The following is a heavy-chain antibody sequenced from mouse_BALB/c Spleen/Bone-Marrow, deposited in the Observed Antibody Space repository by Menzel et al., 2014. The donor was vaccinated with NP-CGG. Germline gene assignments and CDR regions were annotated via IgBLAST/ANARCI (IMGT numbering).Heavy chain of an antibody. Sequence: VMLVESGPGLVQPSQSLSITCTVSGFSLTSYGVHWVRQSPGKGLEWLGVVWSGGSTDYNAAYISRLSISKDNSKSQVFFKMNSLQANDTAIYYCARNYDYDFDYWGQGTTLTVSS. V-gene: IGHV2-2*02. CDR3: ARNYDYDFDY. CDR2: VWSGGST. D-gene: IGHD2-4*01. J-gene: IGHJ2*01. CDR1: GFSLTSYG.